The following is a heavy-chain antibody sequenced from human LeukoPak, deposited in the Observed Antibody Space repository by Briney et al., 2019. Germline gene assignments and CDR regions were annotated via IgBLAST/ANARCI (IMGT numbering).Heavy chain of an antibody. D-gene: IGHD3-10*01. CDR1: GGSISSYY. Sequence: SETLSLTCTVSGGSISSYYWSWLRQPAGKGLEWIGRIYTSGSTNYNPSLKSRVTMSVDTSKNQFSLKLSSVTAADTAVYYCARVSYYYGSGSYLVDYWGQGTLVTVSS. CDR2: IYTSGST. CDR3: ARVSYYYGSGSYLVDY. V-gene: IGHV4-4*07. J-gene: IGHJ4*02.